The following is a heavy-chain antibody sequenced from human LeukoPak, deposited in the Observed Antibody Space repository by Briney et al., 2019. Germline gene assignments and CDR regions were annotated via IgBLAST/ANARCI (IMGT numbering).Heavy chain of an antibody. V-gene: IGHV4-34*01. Sequence: SETLSLTCDVYGGSFSGYYWSWIRQPPEKGLEWIGEINHSGSTNYNPSLKSRVTISVDTSKNQFSLKLSSVTAADTAVYYCARVGKQWLVLRGWFDPWGQGTLVTVSS. J-gene: IGHJ5*02. CDR1: GGSFSGYY. D-gene: IGHD6-19*01. CDR3: ARVGKQWLVLRGWFDP. CDR2: INHSGST.